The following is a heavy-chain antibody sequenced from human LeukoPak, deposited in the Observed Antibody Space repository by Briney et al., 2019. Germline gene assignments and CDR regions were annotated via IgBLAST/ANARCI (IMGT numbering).Heavy chain of an antibody. D-gene: IGHD4/OR15-4a*01. CDR2: ISGSSSHI. Sequence: GGSLRLSYAASGFTFSGYTINWVRQAPGKGLEWISSISGSSSHIYYADSVKGRFTISRDNAKDSLYLQMNSLRAEDTALYYCVRIPNSANFPGWFDPWGQGTLVTVSS. J-gene: IGHJ5*02. CDR3: VRIPNSANFPGWFDP. CDR1: GFTFSGYT. V-gene: IGHV3-21*01.